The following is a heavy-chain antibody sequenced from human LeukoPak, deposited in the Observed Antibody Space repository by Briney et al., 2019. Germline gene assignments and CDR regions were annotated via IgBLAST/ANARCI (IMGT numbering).Heavy chain of an antibody. CDR2: ISGSGGST. D-gene: IGHD5-18*01. CDR3: AKDSGYSYGYTSAFDI. Sequence: QPGGSLRLSCAASGFTFSSYAMSWVRQAPGKGLEWVSAISGSGGSTYYADSVKGRFTISRDNSKNTLYLQMNSLRAEDTAVYYCAKDSGYSYGYTSAFDIWGQGTMVTVSS. J-gene: IGHJ3*02. V-gene: IGHV3-23*01. CDR1: GFTFSSYA.